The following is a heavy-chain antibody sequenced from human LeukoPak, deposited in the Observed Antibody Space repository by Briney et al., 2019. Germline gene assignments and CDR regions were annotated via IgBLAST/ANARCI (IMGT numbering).Heavy chain of an antibody. CDR2: ISWNSGSI. CDR1: GFTFDDYA. V-gene: IGHV3-9*01. D-gene: IGHD6-19*01. CDR3: AKGRYLVAGIIDY. J-gene: IGHJ4*02. Sequence: GGSLRLSCAASGFTFDDYAMHWVRQAPGKGLEWVSGISWNSGSIGYADSVKGRFTISRDNAKNSLYLQMNSLRAEDTAVYYCAKGRYLVAGIIDYWGQGSLVTVSS.